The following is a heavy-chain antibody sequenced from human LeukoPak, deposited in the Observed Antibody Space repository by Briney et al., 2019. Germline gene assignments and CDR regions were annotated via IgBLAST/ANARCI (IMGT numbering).Heavy chain of an antibody. CDR3: AREREWCSSTSCYRVFDP. CDR1: GGSISSGSYY. J-gene: IGHJ5*02. Sequence: SETLSLTCTVSGGSISSGSYYWSWIRQPAGKGLEWIGRIYTSGSTNYNPSLKSRVTISVDTSKNQFSLKLSSVTAADTAVYYCAREREWCSSTSCYRVFDPWGQGTLVTVSS. D-gene: IGHD2-2*02. CDR2: IYTSGST. V-gene: IGHV4-61*02.